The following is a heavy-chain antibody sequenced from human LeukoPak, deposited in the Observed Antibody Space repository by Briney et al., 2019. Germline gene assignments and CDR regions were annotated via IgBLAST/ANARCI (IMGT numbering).Heavy chain of an antibody. D-gene: IGHD3-3*01. CDR2: ISSSGSTI. CDR3: ARDDPYDFWSGLQLLDV. Sequence: GGSLRLSCAVSGFTFSDYYMSWIRQAPGKGLEWVSYISSSGSTIYYADSVKGRFTISRDNAKNSLYLQMNSLRAEDTAVYYCARDDPYDFWSGLQLLDVWGQGTTVTVSS. V-gene: IGHV3-11*01. CDR1: GFTFSDYY. J-gene: IGHJ6*02.